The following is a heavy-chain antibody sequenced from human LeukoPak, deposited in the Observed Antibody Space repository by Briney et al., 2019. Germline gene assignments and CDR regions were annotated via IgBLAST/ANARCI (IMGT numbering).Heavy chain of an antibody. Sequence: ASVKVSCKASGGTFSSYAISWVREAPGQGLEWMGRIIPIFGTANYAQKFQGRVTITTDESTSTAYMELSSLRSEDTAVYYCARQGIAAVFHTDAFDIWGQGTMVTVSS. D-gene: IGHD6-13*01. CDR3: ARQGIAAVFHTDAFDI. V-gene: IGHV1-69*05. CDR2: IIPIFGTA. J-gene: IGHJ3*02. CDR1: GGTFSSYA.